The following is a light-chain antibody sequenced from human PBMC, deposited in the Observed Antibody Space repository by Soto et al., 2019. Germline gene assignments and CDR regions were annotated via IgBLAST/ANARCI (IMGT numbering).Light chain of an antibody. V-gene: IGKV1-27*01. CDR2: AAS. CDR3: QNLDSAAFT. CDR1: QGIGNY. Sequence: DIQMTQSPPSLSASVGDRVTITCRASQGIGNYLAWYQQRPGKVPKLLIYAASTLQSGVPSRFSGSGSGTDFTLTISSLLPEDVATYYCQNLDSAAFTFGPGTKVDIK. J-gene: IGKJ3*01.